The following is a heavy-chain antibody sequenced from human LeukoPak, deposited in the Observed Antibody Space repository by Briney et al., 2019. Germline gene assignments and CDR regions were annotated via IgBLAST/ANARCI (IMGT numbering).Heavy chain of an antibody. V-gene: IGHV1-8*01. CDR3: ARGLRYYDSSGYYSFDF. J-gene: IGHJ4*02. Sequence: ASVKVSCKASGYTFTSYDINWVRQATGQGLEWMGWMNPNSGNRGYAQKFQGSVTMTRNTAISTAYMELSSLRSEDTAVYYCARGLRYYDSSGYYSFDFWGQGTLVTVSS. CDR1: GYTFTSYD. CDR2: MNPNSGNR. D-gene: IGHD3-22*01.